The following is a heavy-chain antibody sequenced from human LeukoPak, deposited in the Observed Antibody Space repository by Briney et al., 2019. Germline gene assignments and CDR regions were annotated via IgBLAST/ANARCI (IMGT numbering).Heavy chain of an antibody. CDR3: AKVLTSGYYFFDY. Sequence: GGSLRLSCAASGFTFSSYGMHWVRQAPGKGLEWVAVISYDGSNKYYADSVKGRFTISRDNSKNTLYLQMNSLRAEDTAVYYCAKVLTSGYYFFDYWGQGTLVTVSS. CDR2: ISYDGSNK. J-gene: IGHJ4*02. D-gene: IGHD3-22*01. CDR1: GFTFSSYG. V-gene: IGHV3-30*18.